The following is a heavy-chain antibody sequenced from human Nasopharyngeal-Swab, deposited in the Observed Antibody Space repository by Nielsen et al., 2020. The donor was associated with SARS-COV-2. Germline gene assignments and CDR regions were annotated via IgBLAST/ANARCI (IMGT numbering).Heavy chain of an antibody. CDR3: ARAITIFGAVVGSFDP. Sequence: SETLSLTCTVSGGSMKSNNYYWGWIRQPPEKGLEWIGSIYYSGTTYYNPSLKSRVTISLDTSKNQFSLKLNYLTAADTAVYFCARAITIFGAVVGSFDPWGQGTLVTVSS. CDR2: IYYSGTT. J-gene: IGHJ5*02. V-gene: IGHV4-39*07. CDR1: GGSMKSNNYY. D-gene: IGHD3-3*01.